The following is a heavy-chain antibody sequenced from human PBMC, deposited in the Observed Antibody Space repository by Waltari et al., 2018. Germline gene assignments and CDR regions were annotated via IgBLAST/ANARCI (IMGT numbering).Heavy chain of an antibody. V-gene: IGHV3-43*01. CDR2: ISWDGGST. D-gene: IGHD3-10*01. CDR3: AKGKYGSGSYYFDY. Sequence: EVQLVESGGVVVQPGGSLRPSCAAAGFTFDDYTMHWVRQAPGKGLEWVSLISWDGGSTYYADSVKGRFTISRDNSKNSLYLQMNSLRTEDTALYYCAKGKYGSGSYYFDYWGQGTLVTVSS. CDR1: GFTFDDYT. J-gene: IGHJ4*02.